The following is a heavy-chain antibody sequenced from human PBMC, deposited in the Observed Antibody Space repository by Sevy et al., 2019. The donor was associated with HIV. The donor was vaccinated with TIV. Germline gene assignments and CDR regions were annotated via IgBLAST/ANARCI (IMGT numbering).Heavy chain of an antibody. D-gene: IGHD3-16*01. CDR1: GFTFSSYS. CDR2: ISSSSSYI. J-gene: IGHJ4*02. CDR3: ARESEGGFDY. Sequence: GGSLRLSCAASGFTFSSYSMNWVHQAPGKGLEWVSSISSSSSYIYYADSVKGRFTISRDNAKNSLYLQMNSLRAEDTAVYYCARESEGGFDYWGQGTLVTVSS. V-gene: IGHV3-21*01.